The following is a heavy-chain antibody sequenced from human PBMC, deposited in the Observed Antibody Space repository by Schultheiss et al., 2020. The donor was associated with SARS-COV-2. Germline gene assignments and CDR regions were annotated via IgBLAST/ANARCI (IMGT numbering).Heavy chain of an antibody. D-gene: IGHD3-16*01. J-gene: IGHJ5*02. V-gene: IGHV4-34*01. CDR3: AMTSGGSPNWFDP. Sequence: SQTLSLTCAVYGGSFSGYYWSWIRQPPGKGLEWIGEINHSGSTYYNPSLKSRVTISVDTSKNQFSLKLSSVTAAYTAVYYCAMTSGGSPNWFDPWGQGTLVTVSS. CDR2: INHSGST. CDR1: GGSFSGYY.